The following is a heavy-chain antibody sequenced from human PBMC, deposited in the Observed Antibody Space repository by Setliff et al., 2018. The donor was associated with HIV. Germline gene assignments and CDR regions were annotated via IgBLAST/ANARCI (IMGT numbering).Heavy chain of an antibody. CDR2: IKQDGSEK. V-gene: IGHV3-7*01. CDR3: ARVGIKGGSDFWSGYRRPYYMDV. D-gene: IGHD3-3*01. CDR1: GFRFRSYW. J-gene: IGHJ6*03. Sequence: GGSLRLSCAASGFRFRSYWMSWVRQAPGKGLEWVANIKQDGSEKHYVDSVKGRFTISRDNAKNSLYLQMNSLRVEDTAVHYCARVGIKGGSDFWSGYRRPYYMDVWGKGTTVTVSS.